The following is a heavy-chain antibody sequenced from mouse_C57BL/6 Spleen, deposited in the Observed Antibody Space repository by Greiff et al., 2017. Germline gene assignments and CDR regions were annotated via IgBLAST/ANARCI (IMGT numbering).Heavy chain of an antibody. J-gene: IGHJ2*01. CDR3: VRQAIVTTYFGY. D-gene: IGHD2-5*01. V-gene: IGHV10-1*01. CDR2: IRSKSNNYAT. Sequence: EVQGVESGGGLVQPKGSLKLSCAASGFSFNTYAMNWVRPAPGKGLEWVARIRSKSNNYATYYADSVKYRFTISRDDSESMLYLQMKHLKTEDTAMYYGVRQAIVTTYFGYWGQGPTLTVSS. CDR1: GFSFNTYA.